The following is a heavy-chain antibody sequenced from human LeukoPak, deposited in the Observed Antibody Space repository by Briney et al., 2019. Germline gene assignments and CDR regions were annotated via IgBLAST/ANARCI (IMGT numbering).Heavy chain of an antibody. D-gene: IGHD4-17*01. V-gene: IGHV3-23*01. CDR3: AKGQRFYGEYYFDY. CDR2: ISGSGGST. J-gene: IGHJ4*02. Sequence: GGSLILYCAVSGFTFSSYAMNWVRQAPGQGLELVSAISGSGGSTYYADSVKGRFTISRDKSKNTLYLQMNSLRAEDTAVYYCAKGQRFYGEYYFDYWGQGTLVTVSS. CDR1: GFTFSSYA.